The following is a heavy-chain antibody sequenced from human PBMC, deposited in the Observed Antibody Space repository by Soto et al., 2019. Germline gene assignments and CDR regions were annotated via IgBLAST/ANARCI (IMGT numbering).Heavy chain of an antibody. CDR1: GYSFTSYW. CDR3: ARFVVPAASLRYYYGMDV. CDR2: IDPSDSYT. V-gene: IGHV5-10-1*01. Sequence: GESLKISCKGSGYSFTSYWISWVRQMPEKGLEWMGRIDPSDSYTNYSPSFQGHVTISADKSISTAYLQWSSLKASDTAMYYCARFVVPAASLRYYYGMDVWGQGTTVTVSS. J-gene: IGHJ6*02. D-gene: IGHD2-2*01.